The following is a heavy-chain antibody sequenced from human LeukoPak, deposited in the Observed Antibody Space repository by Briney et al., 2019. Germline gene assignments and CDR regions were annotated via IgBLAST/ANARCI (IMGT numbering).Heavy chain of an antibody. Sequence: PWETLSLTCTVSGVSLSYYYWSWVRQPPGKGLEWVGDIYYSGSTNYNPDLKSRVSISVDTSKNQFSLKLKSVNAADTAVYYCARTTEEYYGSGKYRKYYSYYYYMDVWGKGTTVTVSS. CDR1: GVSLSYYY. CDR2: IYYSGST. CDR3: ARTTEEYYGSGKYRKYYSYYYYMDV. D-gene: IGHD3-10*01. J-gene: IGHJ6*03. V-gene: IGHV4-59*01.